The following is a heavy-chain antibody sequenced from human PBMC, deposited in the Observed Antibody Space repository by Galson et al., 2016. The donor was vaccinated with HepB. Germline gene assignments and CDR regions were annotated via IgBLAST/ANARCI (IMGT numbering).Heavy chain of an antibody. V-gene: IGHV3-21*01. CDR1: GFGFRSYI. Sequence: SLRLSCAASGFGFRSYIMNWVRQAPGKGLQWVSSISSDSSDIYYPDSVKGRFIISRDNAKNSLYLQMNNLTAEDTAVYHCAAGSHRYWFDPWGQGTLVTVSS. J-gene: IGHJ5*02. CDR2: ISSDSSDI. CDR3: AAGSHRYWFDP. D-gene: IGHD6-13*01.